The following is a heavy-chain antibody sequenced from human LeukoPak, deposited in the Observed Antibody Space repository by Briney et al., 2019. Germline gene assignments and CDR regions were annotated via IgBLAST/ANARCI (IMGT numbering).Heavy chain of an antibody. D-gene: IGHD2-21*01. J-gene: IGHJ4*02. CDR2: ITTGDGNT. V-gene: IGHV3-23*01. Sequence: GGSLRLSCAASGLTFSKSALTWVRQAPGKGLKWVSTITTGDGNTYYADSVKGRFTISRDNSRNRLYLQMNSLRADDTAMYYCARDRGHNSDYWGQGTLVTVSS. CDR3: ARDRGHNSDY. CDR1: GLTFSKSA.